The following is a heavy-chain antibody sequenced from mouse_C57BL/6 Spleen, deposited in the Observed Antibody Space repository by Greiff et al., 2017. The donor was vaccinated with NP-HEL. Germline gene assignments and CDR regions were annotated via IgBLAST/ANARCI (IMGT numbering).Heavy chain of an antibody. J-gene: IGHJ1*03. Sequence: VKLVESGPGLVAPSQSLSITCTVSGFSLTSYGVHWVRQPPGKGLEWLVVIWSDGSTTYNSALKSRLSISKDNSKSQVFLKMNSLQTDDTAMYYCARHYYGSSHWYFDVWGTGTTVTVSS. CDR2: IWSDGST. D-gene: IGHD1-1*01. CDR1: GFSLTSYG. CDR3: ARHYYGSSHWYFDV. V-gene: IGHV2-6-1*01.